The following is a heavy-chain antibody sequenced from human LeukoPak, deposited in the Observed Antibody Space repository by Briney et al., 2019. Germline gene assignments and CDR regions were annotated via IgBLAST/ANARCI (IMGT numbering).Heavy chain of an antibody. Sequence: SETLSLTCTVSGYSISSSSYYWGWIRQPPGKGLEWIGSIYYSGSTYYNPSLKSRVTISVDTSKNQFSLKLSSVTAADTAVYYCARRGDGRWSVEDAFDIWGQGTMVTVSS. J-gene: IGHJ3*02. V-gene: IGHV4-39*01. CDR1: GYSISSSSYY. CDR3: ARRGDGRWSVEDAFDI. CDR2: IYYSGST. D-gene: IGHD4-23*01.